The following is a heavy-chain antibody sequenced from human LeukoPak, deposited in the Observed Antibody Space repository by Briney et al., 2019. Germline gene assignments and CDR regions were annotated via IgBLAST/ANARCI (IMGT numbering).Heavy chain of an antibody. Sequence: SETLPLTCTVSGGSISSSSYYWGWIRQPPGKGLEWIGSIYYSGSTYYNPSLKSRVTISVDTSKSQFSLKLSSVTAADTAVYYCARLSRTFIDYWGQGTLVTVSS. CDR2: IYYSGST. CDR3: ARLSRTFIDY. J-gene: IGHJ4*02. V-gene: IGHV4-39*01. CDR1: GGSISSSSYY.